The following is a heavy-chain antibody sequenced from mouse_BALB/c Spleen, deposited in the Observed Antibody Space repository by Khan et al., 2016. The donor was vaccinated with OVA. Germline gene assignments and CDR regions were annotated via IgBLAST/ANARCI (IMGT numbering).Heavy chain of an antibody. D-gene: IGHD1-1*01. V-gene: IGHV14-3*02. CDR3: VRSPGSRVH. CDR1: GFNIKDSY. J-gene: IGHJ3*01. CDR2: INPANGNT. Sequence: QLVQSGAELVKPGASVKLSCTASGFNIKDSYMHWVKQRPEQGLEWIGRINPANGNTEYDPKFPGKATITADTPSHTAYMKLSSLTSEDTAVYYCVRSPGSRVHWGQGTLVTVSA.